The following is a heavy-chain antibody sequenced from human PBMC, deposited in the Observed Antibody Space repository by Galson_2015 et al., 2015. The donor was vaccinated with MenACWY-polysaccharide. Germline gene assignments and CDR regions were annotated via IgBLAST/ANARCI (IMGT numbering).Heavy chain of an antibody. CDR3: AVRTPSNSFDH. CDR1: GFTFSSYA. J-gene: IGHJ4*02. Sequence: SLRLSCAASGFTFSSYAMSWVRQAPGKGLEWVSSISGSGGSTYYADSVKGRFTISRDNSRNTLYLQMNSLGAQDTAVYYCAVRTPSNSFDHWGQGTLVTVSS. V-gene: IGHV3-23*01. CDR2: ISGSGGST. D-gene: IGHD4-23*01.